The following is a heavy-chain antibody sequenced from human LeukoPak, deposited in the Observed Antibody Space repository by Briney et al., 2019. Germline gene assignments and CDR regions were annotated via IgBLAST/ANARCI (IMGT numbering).Heavy chain of an antibody. Sequence: GRSLRLSCAASGFTVTSSGMHWVRQAPGKGLEWVSVIWYDGSVQYYADSVKGRFTVFRDTSKNTVYLQMNSLRAEDTAVYYCVRDGGVSGYDLLDYWGQGTLVTVSS. J-gene: IGHJ4*02. V-gene: IGHV3-33*01. CDR3: VRDGGVSGYDLLDY. D-gene: IGHD5-12*01. CDR1: GFTVTSSG. CDR2: IWYDGSVQ.